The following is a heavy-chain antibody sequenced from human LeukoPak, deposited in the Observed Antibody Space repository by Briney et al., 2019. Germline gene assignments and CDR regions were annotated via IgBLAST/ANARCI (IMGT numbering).Heavy chain of an antibody. D-gene: IGHD5-12*01. Sequence: SETLSLTCTVSGGSISSYYWSWIRQPPGKGLEWIGYIYDSGSTNYNPSLKSRVTISVDTSKNQFSLKLSSVTAADTAVYYCARGGSGYDSFYYYGMDVWGRGTTVTVSS. V-gene: IGHV4-59*01. CDR1: GGSISSYY. CDR2: IYDSGST. CDR3: ARGGSGYDSFYYYGMDV. J-gene: IGHJ6*02.